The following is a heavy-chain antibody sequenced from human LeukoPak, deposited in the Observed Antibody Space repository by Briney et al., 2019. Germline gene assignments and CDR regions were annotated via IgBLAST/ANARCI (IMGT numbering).Heavy chain of an antibody. D-gene: IGHD4-17*01. CDR3: ATLYGDYNWYFDL. CDR1: QLTFNRYV. Sequence: PGGSQRLSCTSSQLTFNRYVMAWVRQAPGKGLEWVSTISASGGTTYYADSVQGRFTISRDNSKNTLYLQMNSLRAEDTAVYYCATLYGDYNWYFDLWGRGTLVTVSS. V-gene: IGHV3-23*01. J-gene: IGHJ2*01. CDR2: ISASGGTT.